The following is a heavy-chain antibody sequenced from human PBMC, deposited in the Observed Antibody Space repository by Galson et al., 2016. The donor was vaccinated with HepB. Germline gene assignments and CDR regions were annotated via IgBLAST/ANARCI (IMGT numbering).Heavy chain of an antibody. V-gene: IGHV3-23*01. CDR2: ISGSGDTT. CDR3: AKDLQLWFTIDN. CDR1: GFSFRIYA. D-gene: IGHD5-18*01. Sequence: SLRLSCAASGFSFRIYAMNWVRQVPGKGLEWVSGISGSGDTTYYADSVKGRFIISRDYSKNTVYLQMNSLRADDTAVYYCAKDLQLWFTIDNWGQGTLVTVSS. J-gene: IGHJ4*02.